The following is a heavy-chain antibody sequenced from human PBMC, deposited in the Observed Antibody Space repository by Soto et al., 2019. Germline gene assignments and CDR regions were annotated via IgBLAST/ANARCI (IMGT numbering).Heavy chain of an antibody. CDR2: IYPGDSDT. CDR1: GYIFTSYW. D-gene: IGHD5-18*01. V-gene: IGHV5-51*01. J-gene: IGHJ4*02. Sequence: PGESLKISCNGSGYIFTSYWIGWVRQMPGKGLEWMGIIYPGDSDTRYSPSFQGQVTISADKSISTAYLQWSSLKASDTAMYYCARVMWIQLWSPIDYWGQGTLVTVSS. CDR3: ARVMWIQLWSPIDY.